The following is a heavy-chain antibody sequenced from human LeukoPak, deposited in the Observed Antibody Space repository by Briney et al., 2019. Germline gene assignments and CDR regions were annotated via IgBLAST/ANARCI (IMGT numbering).Heavy chain of an antibody. CDR3: ARDRAVADYYFDY. V-gene: IGHV3-33*01. J-gene: IGHJ4*02. D-gene: IGHD6-19*01. CDR2: IWYDGSNK. CDR1: GFTFSSYG. Sequence: GGSLRLSCAASGFTFSSYGMHWVRQVPGKGLEWVAVIWYDGSNKYYADSVKGRFTISRDNSKNTLYLQMNSLRAEDTAVYYCARDRAVADYYFDYWGQGTLVAVSS.